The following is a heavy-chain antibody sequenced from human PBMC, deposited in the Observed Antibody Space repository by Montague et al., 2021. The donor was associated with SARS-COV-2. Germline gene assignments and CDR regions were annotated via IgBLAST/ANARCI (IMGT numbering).Heavy chain of an antibody. CDR3: ARGSRQWLVRPPHYYYFDY. V-gene: IGHV4-34*01. J-gene: IGHJ4*02. CDR1: GGSFSGYY. CDR2: INHSGST. Sequence: SETLSLTCAVYGGSFSGYYWFWIRQPPATGLEWIGEINHSGSTNYNPSLKSRVTISVDTSKTQFSLKPSSVTAADTAVYYCARGSRQWLVRPPHYYYFDYWGQGTLVTVSS. D-gene: IGHD6-19*01.